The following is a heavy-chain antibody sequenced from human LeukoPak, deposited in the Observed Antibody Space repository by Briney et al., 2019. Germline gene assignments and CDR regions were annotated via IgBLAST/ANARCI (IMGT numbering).Heavy chain of an antibody. D-gene: IGHD3-22*01. Sequence: GGSLRLSCAASGFTVSSKYMSWVRQAPGKGLEWGSVVYSGGSTNYADSVKGRFTISRDNSKNTLYLQMNSLRAEDTAVYYCARFLDSSATPFDYWGQGTLVTVSS. J-gene: IGHJ4*02. CDR2: VYSGGST. CDR3: ARFLDSSATPFDY. V-gene: IGHV3-53*01. CDR1: GFTVSSKY.